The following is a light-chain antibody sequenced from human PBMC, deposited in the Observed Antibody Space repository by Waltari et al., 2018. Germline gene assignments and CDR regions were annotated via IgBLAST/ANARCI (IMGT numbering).Light chain of an antibody. CDR3: HLSDSLFRT. CDR1: QSVSRSN. CDR2: GAS. V-gene: IGKV3-20*01. J-gene: IGKJ1*01. Sequence: EIVLTQSPGTLSLSQGERATLSCTASQSVSRSNLAWYQQKPGQAPRLLIYGASSRATGIPDRFSGSGSGTDFTLTISRLEPEDFAVYYCHLSDSLFRTFGQGTKVEIK.